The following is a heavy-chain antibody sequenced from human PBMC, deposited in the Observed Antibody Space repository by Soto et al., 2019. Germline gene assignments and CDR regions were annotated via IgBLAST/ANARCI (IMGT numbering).Heavy chain of an antibody. J-gene: IGHJ6*02. CDR3: ARVGGSYSYYYYYGMDV. Sequence: QVQLVESGGGVVQPGRSLRLSCAASGFTFSSYGMHWVRQAPGKGLEWVAVIWYDGSNKYYADSVKGRFTISRDNSKNTLYLQMNSLRAEDTAVYYCARVGGSYSYYYYYGMDVWGXXTXXXVSS. D-gene: IGHD1-26*01. CDR1: GFTFSSYG. V-gene: IGHV3-33*01. CDR2: IWYDGSNK.